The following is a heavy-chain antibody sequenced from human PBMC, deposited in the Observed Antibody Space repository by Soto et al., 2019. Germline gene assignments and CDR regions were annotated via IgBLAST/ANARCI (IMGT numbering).Heavy chain of an antibody. Sequence: GGSLRLSCAASGFTFSSYAMSWVRQAPGKGLEWVSAISGSGGSTYYADSVKGRFTISRDNSKNTLYLQMNSLRAEDTAVYYCAKESHYYDSSGWTYYFDYWGQGTLVTVSS. V-gene: IGHV3-23*01. D-gene: IGHD3-22*01. CDR3: AKESHYYDSSGWTYYFDY. J-gene: IGHJ4*02. CDR2: ISGSGGST. CDR1: GFTFSSYA.